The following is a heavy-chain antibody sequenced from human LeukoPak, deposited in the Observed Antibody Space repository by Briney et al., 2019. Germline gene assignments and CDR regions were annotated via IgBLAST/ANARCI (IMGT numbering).Heavy chain of an antibody. D-gene: IGHD5-12*01. Sequence: GGSLRLSCAASGFTFSSYGMHWVRQAPGKGLEWVAFIRYDGSNKYYADSVKGRFTISRDNSKNTLYLQMNSLGAEDTAVYYCARGSGYSGYDVYRGYFDYWGQGTLVTVSS. J-gene: IGHJ4*02. V-gene: IGHV3-30*02. CDR2: IRYDGSNK. CDR1: GFTFSSYG. CDR3: ARGSGYSGYDVYRGYFDY.